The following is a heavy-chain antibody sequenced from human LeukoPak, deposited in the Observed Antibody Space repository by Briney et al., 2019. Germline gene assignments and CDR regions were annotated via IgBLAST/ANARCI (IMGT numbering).Heavy chain of an antibody. CDR1: GFTFSSYG. CDR3: ARVILNYDSSGYYYGNFDY. CDR2: ISYDGSNK. Sequence: QPGGSLRLSCAASGFTFSSYGMHWVRQAPGKGLEWVAVISYDGSNKYYADSVKGRFTISRDNSKNTLYLQMNSLRAEDTAVYYCARVILNYDSSGYYYGNFDYWGQGTLVTVSS. D-gene: IGHD3-22*01. V-gene: IGHV3-30*03. J-gene: IGHJ4*02.